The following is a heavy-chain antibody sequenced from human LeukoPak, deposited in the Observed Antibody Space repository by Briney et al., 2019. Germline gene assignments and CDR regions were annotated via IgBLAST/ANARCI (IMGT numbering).Heavy chain of an antibody. Sequence: GGSLRLSCAASGFTFSSYGMHWVRQAPGKGLEWVAVISYDGSNKYYADSVKGRFTISRDNSKNTLYLQMNSLRAEDTAVYYCAKDHGPRWLQLEGIGYWGQGTLVTVSS. V-gene: IGHV3-30*18. D-gene: IGHD5-24*01. J-gene: IGHJ4*02. CDR2: ISYDGSNK. CDR3: AKDHGPRWLQLEGIGY. CDR1: GFTFSSYG.